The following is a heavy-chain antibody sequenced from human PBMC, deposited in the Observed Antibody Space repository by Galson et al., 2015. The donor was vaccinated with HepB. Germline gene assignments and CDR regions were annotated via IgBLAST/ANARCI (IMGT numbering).Heavy chain of an antibody. Sequence: SLRLSCAASGFTFSGSAMHWVRQASGKGLEWVGRIRSKANSYATAYAASVKGRFTISRDDSKNTAYLQMNSLKTEDTAVYYCTSSSAYCGGDCYPRNYYYYYGMDVWGQGTTVTVSS. CDR1: GFTFSGSA. D-gene: IGHD2-21*02. J-gene: IGHJ6*02. CDR2: IRSKANSYAT. CDR3: TSSSAYCGGDCYPRNYYYYYGMDV. V-gene: IGHV3-73*01.